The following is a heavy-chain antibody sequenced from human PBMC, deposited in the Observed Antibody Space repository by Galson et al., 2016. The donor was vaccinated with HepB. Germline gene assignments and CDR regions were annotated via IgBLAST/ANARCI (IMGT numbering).Heavy chain of an antibody. V-gene: IGHV3-30*04. CDR1: GFSFSDYP. Sequence: SLRLSCAVSGFSFSDYPMHWVRQAPGKGLEWVAVISYDGRNKYYADSVKGRFTISRDTSKNTVHLQMNSLRVEDTAVYYCARGGGHYDSWSGHHYYFDQWGQGTLVTVSS. J-gene: IGHJ4*02. D-gene: IGHD3-3*01. CDR2: ISYDGRNK. CDR3: ARGGGHYDSWSGHHYYFDQ.